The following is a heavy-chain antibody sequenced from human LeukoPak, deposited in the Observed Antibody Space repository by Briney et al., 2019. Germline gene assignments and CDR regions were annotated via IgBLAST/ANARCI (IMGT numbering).Heavy chain of an antibody. CDR1: RFTFSNYY. J-gene: IGHJ6*02. V-gene: IGHV3-7*04. D-gene: IGHD6-13*01. CDR3: ARLRPYSSSWYAYYGMDV. CDR2: IKQDGGNK. Sequence: GGSLRLSCAASRFTFSNYYMSWDRQAPGKGLEWVANIKQDGGNKYYVDSVKGRFTISRDNAKNSLYLQMDSLRAEDTAVYYCARLRPYSSSWYAYYGMDVWGQGATVTVSS.